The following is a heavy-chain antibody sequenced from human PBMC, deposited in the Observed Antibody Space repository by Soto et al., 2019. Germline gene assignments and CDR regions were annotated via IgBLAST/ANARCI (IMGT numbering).Heavy chain of an antibody. V-gene: IGHV3-30*18. CDR1: GFSFFNYG. D-gene: IGHD3-9*01. CDR3: GKAGGSELRYFDWPEVGV. Sequence: QVHVVESRGGVVQPGTSLRLSCTASGFSFFNYGFAWIRQAPGKGLEWVAVVTYDSSEKYYADSVKGRFTISRDNSKNTVYLQMDSLQHNDSALYYCGKAGGSELRYFDWPEVGVWGQGTLVTVSS. CDR2: VTYDSSEK. J-gene: IGHJ4*02.